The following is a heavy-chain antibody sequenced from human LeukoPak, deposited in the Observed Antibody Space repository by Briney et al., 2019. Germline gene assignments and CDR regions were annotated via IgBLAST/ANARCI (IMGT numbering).Heavy chain of an antibody. D-gene: IGHD6-13*01. J-gene: IGHJ4*02. CDR3: ATGVHGIAAAGDYYFDY. CDR2: IYTSGST. Sequence: SQTLSLTCTVSGDSITSGSYFWSWIRQPAGKGLEWIGRIYTSGSTSYNPSLKSRVTISVDTSKNQFSLKLSSVTAADTAVYYCATGVHGIAAAGDYYFDYWGQGTLVTVSS. V-gene: IGHV4-61*02. CDR1: GDSITSGSYF.